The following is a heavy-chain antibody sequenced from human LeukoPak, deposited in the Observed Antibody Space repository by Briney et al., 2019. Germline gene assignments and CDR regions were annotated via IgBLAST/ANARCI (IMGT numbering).Heavy chain of an antibody. CDR3: ARDEGLMVRGVPLHY. CDR1: GFSFSTYA. J-gene: IGHJ4*02. Sequence: GGSLRLSCAASGFSFSTYAMSWVRQAPGKGLEWVSGISGSGGSTYYADSVRGRFTISRDNSNNTLYLRMNSLRVEDTAVYYCARDEGLMVRGVPLHYWGQGTLVTVSS. V-gene: IGHV3-23*01. CDR2: ISGSGGST. D-gene: IGHD3-10*01.